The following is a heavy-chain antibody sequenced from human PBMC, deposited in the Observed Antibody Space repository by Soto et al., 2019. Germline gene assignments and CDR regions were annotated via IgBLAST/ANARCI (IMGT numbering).Heavy chain of an antibody. CDR1: GYTFTRSG. CDR2: ISTYNGDT. D-gene: IGHD5-12*01. V-gene: IGHV1-18*01. CDR3: AREGVAPYYYYGMDV. J-gene: IGHJ6*02. Sequence: VKVSCKASGYTFTRSGISWVRQAPGQGLEWMGWISTYNGDTNYAQTFQGRVTMTTDTSTSTVHMEVRSLRSDDTAVYYCAREGVAPYYYYGMDVWGQGTPVTV.